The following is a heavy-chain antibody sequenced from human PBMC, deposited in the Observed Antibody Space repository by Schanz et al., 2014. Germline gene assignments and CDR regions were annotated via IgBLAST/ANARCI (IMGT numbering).Heavy chain of an antibody. D-gene: IGHD1-26*01. V-gene: IGHV1-46*02. CDR1: GYSFNLFG. Sequence: QVQLVQSGAEVQKPGASVMLSCKTSGYSFNLFGVSWVRQAPGQGLEWMGIIHSTGGTTSHAQKFQGRVTMTRDTSTSTVYMELSSLTSEDTAVYYCARDKGQSGGGMDVWGQGTTVTVSS. CDR3: ARDKGQSGGGMDV. J-gene: IGHJ6*02. CDR2: IHSTGGTT.